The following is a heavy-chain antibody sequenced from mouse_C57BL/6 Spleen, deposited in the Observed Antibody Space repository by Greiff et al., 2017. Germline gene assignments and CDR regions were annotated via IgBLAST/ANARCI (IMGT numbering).Heavy chain of an antibody. V-gene: IGHV7-3*01. D-gene: IGHD1-1*01. J-gene: IGHJ4*01. Sequence: EVQLVESGGGLVQPGGSLSLSCAASGFTFTDYYMSWVRQPPGKALEWLGFIRNKANGYTTEYSASVKGRFTISRDNSQSILYLQMNALRAEDSATYYCARLYGSSYAMDYWGQGTSVTVSS. CDR1: GFTFTDYY. CDR3: ARLYGSSYAMDY. CDR2: IRNKANGYTT.